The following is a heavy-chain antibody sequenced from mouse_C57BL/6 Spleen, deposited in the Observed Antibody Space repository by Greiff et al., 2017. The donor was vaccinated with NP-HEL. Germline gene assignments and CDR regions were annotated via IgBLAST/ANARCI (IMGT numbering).Heavy chain of an antibody. CDR2: IYPRSGNT. D-gene: IGHD1-1*01. CDR3: AGLGYYGNYYAMDY. V-gene: IGHV1-81*01. J-gene: IGHJ4*01. Sequence: QVQLKQSGAELARPGASVKLSCKASGYTFTSYGISWVKQRTGQGLEWIGEIYPRSGNTYYNEKFKGKATLTADKSSSTAYMELRSLTSEDSAVYFCAGLGYYGNYYAMDYWGQGTSVTVSS. CDR1: GYTFTSYG.